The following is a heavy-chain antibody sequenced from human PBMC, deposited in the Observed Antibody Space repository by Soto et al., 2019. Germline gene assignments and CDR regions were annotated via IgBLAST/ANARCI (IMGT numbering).Heavy chain of an antibody. Sequence: PSETLSLTCTVSGGSISSGGYYWSWIRQHPGKGLEWIGYIYYSGSTYYNPSLKSRVTISVDTSKNQFSLKLSSVTAADTAVYYCARVGEAHYDILTGYTWFDPWGQGTLVTVSS. CDR1: GGSISSGGYY. CDR2: IYYSGST. V-gene: IGHV4-31*03. J-gene: IGHJ5*02. CDR3: ARVGEAHYDILTGYTWFDP. D-gene: IGHD3-9*01.